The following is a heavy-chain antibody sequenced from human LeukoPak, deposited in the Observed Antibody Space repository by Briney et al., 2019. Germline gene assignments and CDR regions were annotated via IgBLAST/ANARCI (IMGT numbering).Heavy chain of an antibody. Sequence: GGSLRLSCAASGFTFSSFAMSWVRQAPGKGLEWVSAISGSGGSTYYADSVKGRFTISRDNSKNTLYLQMNSLRAEDTAVYYCAKTGGIAARPYYFDYWGQGTLVTVSS. CDR1: GFTFSSFA. D-gene: IGHD6-6*01. CDR2: ISGSGGST. CDR3: AKTGGIAARPYYFDY. V-gene: IGHV3-23*01. J-gene: IGHJ4*02.